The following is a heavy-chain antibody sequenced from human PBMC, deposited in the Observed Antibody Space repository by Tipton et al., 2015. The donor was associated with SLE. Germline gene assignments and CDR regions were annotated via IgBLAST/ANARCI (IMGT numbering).Heavy chain of an antibody. CDR1: GGSFSGYY. Sequence: TLSLTCAVYGGSFSGYYWGWIRQPPGKGLEWIGSIYYSGSTYYNPSLKSRVTISVDTSKNQFSLKLSSVTAADTAVYYCARDGGPLTGDRDYYYGMDVWGQGTTVTVSS. D-gene: IGHD7-27*01. V-gene: IGHV4-34*01. CDR3: ARDGGPLTGDRDYYYGMDV. J-gene: IGHJ6*02. CDR2: IYYSGST.